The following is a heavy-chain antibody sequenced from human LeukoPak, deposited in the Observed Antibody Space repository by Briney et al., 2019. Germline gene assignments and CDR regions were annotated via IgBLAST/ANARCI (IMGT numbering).Heavy chain of an antibody. CDR1: SGSISSYY. CDR3: ARAQDYGDYIVAFDI. Sequence: SETLSLTCTVSSGSISSYYWSWIRQPPGKGLEWIGYIFYSRSTNYNPSLKSRVTVSVDTSKNQFSLKLSSVTAAGTAVYHCARAQDYGDYIVAFDIWGQGTMVTVSS. CDR2: IFYSRST. D-gene: IGHD4-17*01. J-gene: IGHJ3*02. V-gene: IGHV4-59*01.